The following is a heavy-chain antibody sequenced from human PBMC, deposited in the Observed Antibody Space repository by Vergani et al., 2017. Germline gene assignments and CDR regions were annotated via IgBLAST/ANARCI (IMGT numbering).Heavy chain of an antibody. CDR2: IWYDGSKE. CDR1: GFTLSSHA. Sequence: QVQLEESGGGVVQPGRPLRLSCAGSGFTLSSHAMHWVRQAPGKGLEWVAFIWYDGSKEYYADSVKGRFTISRDNSKNTLYLQMNNLRAAETAVYYCARSGYCAHGVCYMTYYYYMDVWGKGTAVTVSS. V-gene: IGHV3-33*01. CDR3: ARSGYCAHGVCYMTYYYYMDV. J-gene: IGHJ6*03. D-gene: IGHD2-8*01.